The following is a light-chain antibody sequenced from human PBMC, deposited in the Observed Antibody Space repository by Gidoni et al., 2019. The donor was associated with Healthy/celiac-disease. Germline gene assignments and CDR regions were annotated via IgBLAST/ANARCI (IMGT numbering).Light chain of an antibody. CDR3: QQSYSTPQT. V-gene: IGKV1-39*01. Sequence: DIQMIQSPSSLSASVGDRVPITCRASQSISSYLNWYQQKPGKAPKLLIYAASSLQSGVPSRFSGSGAGTDFTLTISSLQPEDFATYYCQQSYSTPQTFGQETKVEIK. J-gene: IGKJ1*01. CDR2: AAS. CDR1: QSISSY.